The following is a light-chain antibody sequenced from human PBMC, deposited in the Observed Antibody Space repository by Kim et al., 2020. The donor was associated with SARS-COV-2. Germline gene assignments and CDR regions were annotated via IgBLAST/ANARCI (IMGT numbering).Light chain of an antibody. CDR2: EVS. Sequence: QSVTISCTGTSSDVGGYDSVSWFQQQPGKAPKLMISEVSKRPSGVPDRFSGSKSGNTASLTVSGLQVEDEADYYCSSYAGSNNYVIFGGGTQLTVL. CDR1: SSDVGGYDS. CDR3: SSYAGSNNYVI. J-gene: IGLJ2*01. V-gene: IGLV2-8*01.